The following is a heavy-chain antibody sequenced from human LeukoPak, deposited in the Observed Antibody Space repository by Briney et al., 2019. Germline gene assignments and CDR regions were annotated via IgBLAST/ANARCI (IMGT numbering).Heavy chain of an antibody. CDR2: IYYSGST. Sequence: SETLSLTCTVSGGSISSSSYYWGWIRQPPGKGLEWIGSIYYSGSTYYNPSLKSRVTISVDTSKNQFSLKLSSVTAADTAVYYCARGLVGALGPFDYWGQGTLVTVSS. J-gene: IGHJ4*02. V-gene: IGHV4-39*07. CDR1: GGSISSSSYY. CDR3: ARGLVGALGPFDY. D-gene: IGHD1-26*01.